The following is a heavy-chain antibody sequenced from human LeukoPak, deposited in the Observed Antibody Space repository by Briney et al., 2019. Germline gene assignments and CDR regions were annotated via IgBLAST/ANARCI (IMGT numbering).Heavy chain of an antibody. D-gene: IGHD2-8*01. J-gene: IGHJ3*02. CDR2: VYYSGST. V-gene: IGHV4-59*01. Sequence: PSETLSLTCTVSGGSISTYFWSWIRQPPGKGLEWIGYVYYSGSTNYNPSLKSRVTISVDTSKNQFSLKLTSVTAADTAVYYCARTNGSHDAFDIWGQGTMVTVSS. CDR1: GGSISTYF. CDR3: ARTNGSHDAFDI.